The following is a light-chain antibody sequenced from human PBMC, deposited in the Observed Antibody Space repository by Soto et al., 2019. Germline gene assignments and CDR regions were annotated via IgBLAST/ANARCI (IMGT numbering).Light chain of an antibody. J-gene: IGKJ1*01. CDR3: LQYNTYPWT. V-gene: IGKV1-17*01. CDR1: QGIRND. CDR2: AAS. Sequence: DIQMTQSPSSLSASVGDRVTITCRASQGIRNDLDWYQQKPGKAPKRLIYAASSLQTGVPSRFSGSGSGTEITLTISSLQPEDFATYYCLQYNTYPWTFGQGTRVEIK.